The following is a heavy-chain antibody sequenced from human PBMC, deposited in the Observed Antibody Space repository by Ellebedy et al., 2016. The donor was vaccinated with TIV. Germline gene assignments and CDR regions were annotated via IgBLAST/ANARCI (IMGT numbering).Heavy chain of an antibody. J-gene: IGHJ6*01. CDR2: IYYSGST. CDR3: ARRSRVLDV. V-gene: IGHV4-59*01. D-gene: IGHD5-24*01. CDR1: GGSISNYY. Sequence: SETLSLTXTVSGGSISNYYWSWIRQPPGKGLEWIGYIYYSGSTNYNPSLKSRVTISLDTSKNQFSLKLSSVTAADTAVYYCARRSRVLDVWGQGTMVTVSS.